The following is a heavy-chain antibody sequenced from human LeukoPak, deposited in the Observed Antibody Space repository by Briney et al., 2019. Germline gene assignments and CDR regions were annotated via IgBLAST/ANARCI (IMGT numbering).Heavy chain of an antibody. V-gene: IGHV3-23*01. Sequence: RGSLRLSCAASGFTFSSYGISWVRQAPGEGLEWVSGISGSGGSTYYAHSLKGRFTISRDTSKNSLYLQMNSLTAEDTGVYYCAREGRGLHNWNQKGRTYYMDVWGKGTTVTVSS. CDR2: ISGSGGST. CDR3: AREGRGLHNWNQKGRTYYMDV. D-gene: IGHD1-20*01. J-gene: IGHJ6*03. CDR1: GFTFSSYG.